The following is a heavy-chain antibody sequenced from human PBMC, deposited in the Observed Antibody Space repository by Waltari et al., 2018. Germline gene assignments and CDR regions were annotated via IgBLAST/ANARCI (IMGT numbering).Heavy chain of an antibody. CDR1: GFTFSSYG. CDR2: IRYDGSNK. J-gene: IGHJ2*01. V-gene: IGHV3-30*02. CDR3: AKLAYGDIWYFDL. Sequence: VQLVESGGGVVQPGGSLRLSCAASGFTFSSYGMHWVRQAPGKGLEWVAFIRYDGSNKYYADSVKGRFTISRDNSKNTLYLQMNSLRAEDTAVYYCAKLAYGDIWYFDLWGRGTLVTVSS. D-gene: IGHD4-17*01.